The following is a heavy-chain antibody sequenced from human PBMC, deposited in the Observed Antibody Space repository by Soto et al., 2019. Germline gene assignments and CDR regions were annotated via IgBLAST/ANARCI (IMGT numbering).Heavy chain of an antibody. CDR1: GFTFSSYG. D-gene: IGHD5-12*01. CDR3: AKSRKDGYNRPSPFDY. J-gene: IGHJ4*02. Sequence: AGGSLRLSCAASGFTFSSYGMHWVRQAPGKGLEWVAVISYDGSNKYYADSVKGRFTISRDNSKNTLYLQMNSLRAEDTAVYYCAKSRKDGYNRPSPFDYWGQGTLVTVSS. CDR2: ISYDGSNK. V-gene: IGHV3-30*18.